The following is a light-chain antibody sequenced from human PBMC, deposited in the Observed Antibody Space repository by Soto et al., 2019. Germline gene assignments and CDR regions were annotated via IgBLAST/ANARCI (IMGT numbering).Light chain of an antibody. CDR1: SSDVGSYNL. CDR2: DVS. J-gene: IGLJ1*01. V-gene: IGLV2-14*02. CDR3: SSYTSISTYV. Sequence: QSALTQPASVSGSPGQSITISCTGTSSDVGSYNLVSWYQQHPGKAPKLMIYDVSHRPSGVSDRFSASKSGNTASLTISGLLAEDEADYYCSSYTSISTYVFGTGTKVTVL.